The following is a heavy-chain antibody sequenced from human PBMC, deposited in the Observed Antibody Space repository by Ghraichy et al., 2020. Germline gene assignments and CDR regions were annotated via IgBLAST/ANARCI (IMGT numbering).Heavy chain of an antibody. D-gene: IGHD6-19*01. CDR3: ARATFYSSETPVIDS. Sequence: SETLSLTCAVYSGSFSAHYWSWIRQPPGKGLEWIGEIQHIGGSSTYYNASLRNRVTISVDPSKNQFSLKLTSVTAADTGVYYCARATFYSSETPVIDSWGQGNLVTVSS. V-gene: IGHV4-34*01. CDR2: IQHIGGSST. CDR1: SGSFSAHY. J-gene: IGHJ4*02.